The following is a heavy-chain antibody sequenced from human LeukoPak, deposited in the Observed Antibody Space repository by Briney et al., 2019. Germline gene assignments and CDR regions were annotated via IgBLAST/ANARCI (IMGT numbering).Heavy chain of an antibody. CDR1: GYRFTIYW. CDR2: IYHGDSDT. J-gene: IGHJ4*02. D-gene: IGHD6-13*01. Sequence: GASLQISCKSSGYRFTIYWYAWVRQMPGKSLEWMGIIYHGDSDTRYSPSFQGQVTISADNSSSTAYLQWSSLKASDTAMYYCARQVAAAAGTKCVDYWGQGTLVTVSS. V-gene: IGHV5-51*01. CDR3: ARQVAAAAGTKCVDY.